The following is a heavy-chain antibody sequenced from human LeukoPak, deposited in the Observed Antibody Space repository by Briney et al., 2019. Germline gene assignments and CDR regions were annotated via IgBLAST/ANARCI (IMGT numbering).Heavy chain of an antibody. CDR1: GGSMSSYY. D-gene: IGHD3-10*01. J-gene: IGHJ5*02. CDR3: ARDSGTTGEVKFDP. Sequence: SETLSLTCSVFGGSMSSYYWSWIRQPPGKGLEWIGYIYYSGSTNYNPSLKSRVTISVDTSKNQFSLKLSSVTAADTAVYYCARDSGTTGEVKFDPWGQGTLVTVSS. V-gene: IGHV4-59*12. CDR2: IYYSGST.